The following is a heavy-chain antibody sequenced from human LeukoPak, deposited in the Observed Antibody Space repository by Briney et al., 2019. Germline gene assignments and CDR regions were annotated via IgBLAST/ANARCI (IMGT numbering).Heavy chain of an antibody. Sequence: GGSLRLSCATSGFTFSSYSMNWVRQAPGKGLEWVSSISSSSSYIYYADSVKGRFTISRDNAKNSLYLQMNSLRAEDTAVYYCARVSRGEYYGSGSYYNVRSYYFDYWGQGTLVTVSS. J-gene: IGHJ4*02. CDR2: ISSSSSYI. D-gene: IGHD3-10*01. V-gene: IGHV3-21*01. CDR3: ARVSRGEYYGSGSYYNVRSYYFDY. CDR1: GFTFSSYS.